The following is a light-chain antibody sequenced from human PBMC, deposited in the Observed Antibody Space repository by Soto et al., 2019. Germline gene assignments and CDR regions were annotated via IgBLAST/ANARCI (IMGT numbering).Light chain of an antibody. CDR3: CSYAGSPRYV. V-gene: IGLV2-11*01. Sequence: QSALTQPRSVSGSPGQSVTIPCTGTSSDVGGYNYVSWYQQHPGKAPKVMIYDVSERPSGVPDRFSGSKSGNTASLTISGLQAEDEADYYCCSYAGSPRYVFGTGTKLTVL. CDR1: SSDVGGYNY. J-gene: IGLJ1*01. CDR2: DVS.